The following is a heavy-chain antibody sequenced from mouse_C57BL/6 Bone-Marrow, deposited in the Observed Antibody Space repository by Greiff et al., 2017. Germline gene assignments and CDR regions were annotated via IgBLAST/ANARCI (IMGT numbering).Heavy chain of an antibody. Sequence: EVQRVESGGDLVKPGGSLKLSCAASGFTFSSYGMSWVRQTPDKRLEWVATISSGGSYTYYPDSVKGRFTISRDNAKNTLYLQRSSLKSEDTAMYYCARERLYKGYDYEGWFAYWGQGTLVTVSA. CDR1: GFTFSSYG. V-gene: IGHV5-6*01. CDR2: ISSGGSYT. D-gene: IGHD2-4*01. CDR3: ARERLYKGYDYEGWFAY. J-gene: IGHJ3*01.